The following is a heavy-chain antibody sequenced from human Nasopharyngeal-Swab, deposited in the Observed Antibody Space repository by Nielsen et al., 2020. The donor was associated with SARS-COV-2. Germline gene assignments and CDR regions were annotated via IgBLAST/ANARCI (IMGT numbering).Heavy chain of an antibody. CDR1: GGSFSSYA. D-gene: IGHD6-13*01. Sequence: SVKISCKASGGSFSSYAISWVRQAPGQGLEWMGGIIPIFGKANYAQKFQGRLMITADESTSKAYMELSSLRSEDTAVYSCARDRLGSSWYNWFDPWGQGTLVTVSS. V-gene: IGHV1-69*13. CDR3: ARDRLGSSWYNWFDP. CDR2: IIPIFGKA. J-gene: IGHJ5*02.